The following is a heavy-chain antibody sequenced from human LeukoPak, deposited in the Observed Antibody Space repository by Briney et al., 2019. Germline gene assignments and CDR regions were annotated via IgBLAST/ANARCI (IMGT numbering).Heavy chain of an antibody. CDR3: ARLTRGKFDP. Sequence: SETLSLTCTVSGGSNSSYYWSWIRQPPGKGLEWIGYIYYSGSTNYNPSLKSRVTISVDTSKNQFSLKPSSVTAADTAVYYCARLTRGKFDPWGQGTLVTVSS. V-gene: IGHV4-59*08. J-gene: IGHJ5*02. CDR1: GGSNSSYY. CDR2: IYYSGST.